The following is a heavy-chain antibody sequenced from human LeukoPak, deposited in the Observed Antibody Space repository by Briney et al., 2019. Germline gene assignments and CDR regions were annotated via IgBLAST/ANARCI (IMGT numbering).Heavy chain of an antibody. CDR1: GDSISSSTYY. J-gene: IGHJ6*03. V-gene: IGHV4-39*01. CDR2: FSYSENT. D-gene: IGHD3-3*01. CDR3: ARHSGGGTSSTGDFWSGSYYYYYMDV. Sequence: SETLSLTCTVSGDSISSSTYYWGWFRQPPGKGLDLIRTFSYSENTYYNPSLKSRVTISVDTSKNQFSLKLSSVTAADTAVYYCARHSGGGTSSTGDFWSGSYYYYYMDVWGKGTTVTVSS.